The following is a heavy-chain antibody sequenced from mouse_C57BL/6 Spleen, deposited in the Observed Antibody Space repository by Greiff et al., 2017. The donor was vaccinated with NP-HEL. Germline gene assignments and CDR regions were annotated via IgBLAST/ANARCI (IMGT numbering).Heavy chain of an antibody. D-gene: IGHD1-1*01. Sequence: QVQLQQPGAELVKPGASVKLSCKASGYTFTSYWMHWVKQRPGQGLEWIGMIHPNSGSTNYNEKFKSKATLTVDTSSSTAYMQLSSLTSEDSAVYYCARSPYGSSLAWFAYWGQGTLVTVSA. V-gene: IGHV1-64*01. J-gene: IGHJ3*01. CDR2: IHPNSGST. CDR1: GYTFTSYW. CDR3: ARSPYGSSLAWFAY.